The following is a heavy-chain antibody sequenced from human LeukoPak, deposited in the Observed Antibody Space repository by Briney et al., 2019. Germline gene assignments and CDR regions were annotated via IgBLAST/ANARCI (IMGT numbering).Heavy chain of an antibody. J-gene: IGHJ3*02. V-gene: IGHV3-48*03. CDR1: GFTFSSYE. CDR3: ARRDIVVVPASILGAFDI. CDR2: ISSSGSTI. Sequence: SGGSLRLSCAASGFTFSSYEMNWVRQAPGKGLEWVSYISSSGSTIYYADSVKGRFTISRDNAKNSLYLQMNSLRAEDTALYYCARRDIVVVPASILGAFDIWGQGTMVTVSS. D-gene: IGHD2-2*02.